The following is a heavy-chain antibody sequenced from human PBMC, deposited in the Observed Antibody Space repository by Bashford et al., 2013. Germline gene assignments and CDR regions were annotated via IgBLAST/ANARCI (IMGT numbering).Heavy chain of an antibody. Sequence: GGSLRLSCAASGFDFSDYYMTWIRQAPGQGLEWLSYMGPWGSSINYADSVKGRFTISRDNSKNTLNLQMNSLRPEDTAVYYCAKDNEGARQTYYYNGMDVWGQGTTVTVSS. CDR2: MGPWGSSI. J-gene: IGHJ6*02. CDR3: AKDNEGARQTYYYNGMDV. V-gene: IGHV3-11*04. CDR1: GFDFSDYY. D-gene: IGHD1-26*01.